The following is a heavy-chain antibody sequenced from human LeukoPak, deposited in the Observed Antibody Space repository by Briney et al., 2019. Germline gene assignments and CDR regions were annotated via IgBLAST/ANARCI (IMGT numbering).Heavy chain of an antibody. CDR2: IYPGDSDT. D-gene: IGHD4-23*01. V-gene: IGHV5-51*01. CDR1: GYSFTSYW. Sequence: GESLQISCKGSGYSFTSYWDGWVRRMPGKGLEWMGIIYPGDSDTRYSPSFQGQVAISADKSISTAYLQWSSLKASDTAMYYCASNGGLDAFDIWGQGTMVTVSS. J-gene: IGHJ3*02. CDR3: ASNGGLDAFDI.